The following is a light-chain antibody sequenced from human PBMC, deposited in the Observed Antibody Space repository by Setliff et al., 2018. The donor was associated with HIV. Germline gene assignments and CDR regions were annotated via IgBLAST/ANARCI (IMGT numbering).Light chain of an antibody. CDR3: SLYAITNTRP. J-gene: IGLJ1*01. V-gene: IGLV2-14*03. Sequence: QSALAQPASMSGSPGQSITISCTGTSSDVGGYSLVSWYQQNPGKAPKLIIYEVTNRASGVSNRFPGSKSGNTASLTIPGLQAEEEADYYCSLYAITNTRPFGTGTKGTVL. CDR1: SSDVGGYSL. CDR2: EVT.